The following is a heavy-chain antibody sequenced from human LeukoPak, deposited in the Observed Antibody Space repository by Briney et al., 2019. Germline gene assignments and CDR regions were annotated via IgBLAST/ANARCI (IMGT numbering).Heavy chain of an antibody. J-gene: IGHJ4*02. V-gene: IGHV1-69*13. CDR3: ASDSSGSYYFDY. D-gene: IGHD3-22*01. CDR1: GGTFSSYA. CDR2: IIPIFGAA. Sequence: GASVKVSCKASGGTFSSYAISWVRQAPGQGLEWMGGIIPIFGAANYAQKFQGRVTITADESMSTAYMELSSLRSEDTAVYYCASDSSGSYYFDYWGQGTLVTVSS.